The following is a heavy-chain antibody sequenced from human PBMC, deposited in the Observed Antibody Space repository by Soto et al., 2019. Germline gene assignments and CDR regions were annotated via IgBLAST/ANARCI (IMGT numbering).Heavy chain of an antibody. D-gene: IGHD3-10*01. CDR3: ARRYGSSFDI. Sequence: QVQLQESGPGLVKPSETLSLTCTVSGGSISSYYWSWIRQPPGKGLEWIGYIYYSGSTNYYPSLKRRVTISVDTSKNQVSLKLSSVAAADTAVYYCARRYGSSFDIWGQGTKVTVSS. J-gene: IGHJ3*02. V-gene: IGHV4-59*08. CDR1: GGSISSYY. CDR2: IYYSGST.